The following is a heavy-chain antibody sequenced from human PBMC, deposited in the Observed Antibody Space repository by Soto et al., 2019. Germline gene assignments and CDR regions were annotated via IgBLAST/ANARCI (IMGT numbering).Heavy chain of an antibody. V-gene: IGHV3-74*01. J-gene: IGHJ4*02. CDR2: ISDDGSTA. Sequence: GASLKISCAVSGFTFSAYWMHWVRQVPGKGLTWVSRISDDGSTATYADSVKGRFVISRDNAKNSLYLEMNTLRVDDSGLYYCARGPRVSSTGTGAHWGRGTLVTVSS. D-gene: IGHD1-1*01. CDR3: ARGPRVSSTGTGAH. CDR1: GFTFSAYW.